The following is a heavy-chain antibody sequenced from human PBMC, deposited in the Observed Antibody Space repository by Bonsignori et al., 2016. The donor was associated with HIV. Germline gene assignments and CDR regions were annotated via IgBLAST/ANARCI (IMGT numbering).Heavy chain of an antibody. J-gene: IGHJ1*01. D-gene: IGHD4-11*01. CDR2: IRSNSYGGTA. Sequence: PGKGLEWVGFIRSNSYGGTAEYAASVKGRFSISRDDSKSIAYLQMNSLITEDTAVYYCTRGPLTTLSYFQLWGPGTRSPSPQ. V-gene: IGHV3-49*02. CDR3: TRGPLTTLSYFQL.